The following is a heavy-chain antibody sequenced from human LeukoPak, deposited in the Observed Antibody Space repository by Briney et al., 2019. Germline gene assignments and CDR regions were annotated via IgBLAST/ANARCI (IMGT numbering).Heavy chain of an antibody. D-gene: IGHD6-13*01. J-gene: IGHJ4*02. CDR1: GGSISSYY. CDR3: ARLEYSSSWYLSY. CDR2: IYYSGST. V-gene: IGHV4-59*08. Sequence: SETLSLTCTVSGGSISSYYWSWIRQPPGKGLEWIVYIYYSGSTNSNPSLKSRVTISVDTSKNQFSLKLSSVTAADTAVYYCARLEYSSSWYLSYWGQGTLVTVSS.